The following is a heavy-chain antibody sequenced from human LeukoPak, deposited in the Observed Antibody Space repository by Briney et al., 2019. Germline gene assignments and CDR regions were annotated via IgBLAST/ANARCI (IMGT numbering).Heavy chain of an antibody. V-gene: IGHV4-4*02. D-gene: IGHD2-15*01. CDR2: IYHSGST. Sequence: PSETLSLTCAVSGGSISSSNWWSWVRQPPGKGLEWIGEIYHSGSTNYNPSLKSRVTISVDKSKNQFSLKLSSVTAADTAVYYCASHPLCSDGSCYFDYWGQGTLVTVSS. J-gene: IGHJ4*02. CDR1: GGSISSSNW. CDR3: ASHPLCSDGSCYFDY.